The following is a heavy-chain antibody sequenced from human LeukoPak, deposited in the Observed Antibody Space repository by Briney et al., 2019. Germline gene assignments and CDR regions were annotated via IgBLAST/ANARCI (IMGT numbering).Heavy chain of an antibody. CDR1: GFTFSNYG. Sequence: PGRSLRLSCAASGFTFSNYGMHWVRQAPGRGLEWVANIEQDGSEKYYVDSVKGRFTISRDNAKNSLYLQMNSLRAEDTAVYYCARGNGWFDPWGQGTLVTVSS. V-gene: IGHV3-7*04. J-gene: IGHJ5*02. D-gene: IGHD2-8*01. CDR3: ARGNGWFDP. CDR2: IEQDGSEK.